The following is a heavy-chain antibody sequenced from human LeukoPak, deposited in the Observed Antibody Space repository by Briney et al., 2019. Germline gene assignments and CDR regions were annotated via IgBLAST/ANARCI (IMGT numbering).Heavy chain of an antibody. J-gene: IGHJ4*02. V-gene: IGHV1-24*01. Sequence: ASVKVSCKVSGYTLTELSMHWVRQAPGKGLEWMGGFDPEGGETIYAQKFQGRVTMTEDTSTDTAYMELSSLRSEDTAVYYCATGHVYDSSGYYQFDYWGQGTLVTVSS. CDR1: GYTLTELS. CDR3: ATGHVYDSSGYYQFDY. D-gene: IGHD3-22*01. CDR2: FDPEGGET.